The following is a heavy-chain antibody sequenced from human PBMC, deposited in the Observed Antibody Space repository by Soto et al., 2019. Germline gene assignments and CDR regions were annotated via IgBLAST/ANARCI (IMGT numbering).Heavy chain of an antibody. CDR1: GGSVSSGSYY. V-gene: IGHV4-61*01. Sequence: SETLSLTCTVSGGSVSSGSYYWSWIRQPPGKGLEWIGYIYYSGSTNYNPSLKSRVTISVDTSKNQFSLKLSSVTAADTAVYYCARDNGVLWFGESDYYGMDVWGQGTTVTVSS. CDR2: IYYSGST. D-gene: IGHD3-10*01. CDR3: ARDNGVLWFGESDYYGMDV. J-gene: IGHJ6*02.